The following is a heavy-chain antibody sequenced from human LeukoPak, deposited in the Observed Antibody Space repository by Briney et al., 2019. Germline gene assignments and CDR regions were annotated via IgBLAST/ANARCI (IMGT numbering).Heavy chain of an antibody. D-gene: IGHD3-9*01. Sequence: ASVKVSCKASGGTFSSYAISWVRQAPGQGLEWMGGIIPIFGTANYAQKFQGRVTITADKSTSTTYMELSSLRSEDTAVYYCARSELDDILTGYLYYFDHWGQGTLVTVSS. CDR2: IIPIFGTA. J-gene: IGHJ4*02. V-gene: IGHV1-69*06. CDR1: GGTFSSYA. CDR3: ARSELDDILTGYLYYFDH.